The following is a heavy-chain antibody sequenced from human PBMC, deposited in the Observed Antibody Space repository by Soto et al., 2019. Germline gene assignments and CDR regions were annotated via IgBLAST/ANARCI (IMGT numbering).Heavy chain of an antibody. CDR2: ISYDGSNK. V-gene: IGHV3-30-3*01. Sequence: GGSLRLSCSASGFTFSSYAMHWVRQAPGKGLEWVAVISYDGSNKYYADSVKGRFTISRDNSKNTLYLQMNSLRAEDTAVYYCARGYEWSPDYWGQGTLVTVSS. D-gene: IGHD3-3*01. CDR3: ARGYEWSPDY. CDR1: GFTFSSYA. J-gene: IGHJ4*02.